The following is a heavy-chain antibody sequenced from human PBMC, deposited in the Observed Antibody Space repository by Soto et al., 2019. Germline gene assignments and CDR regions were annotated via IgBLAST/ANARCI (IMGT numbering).Heavy chain of an antibody. V-gene: IGHV3-33*01. CDR2: IWYDGSNK. CDR1: GFTFSSYG. CDR3: ARVKGGMDV. Sequence: QVQLVESGGGVVQPGRSLRLSCAASGFTFSSYGMHWVRQAPGKGLEWVAVIWYDGSNKYYADSVKGRFTISRDNPKNTLYLQMNSLRAEDTAVYYCARVKGGMDVWGQGTTVTVSS. J-gene: IGHJ6*02.